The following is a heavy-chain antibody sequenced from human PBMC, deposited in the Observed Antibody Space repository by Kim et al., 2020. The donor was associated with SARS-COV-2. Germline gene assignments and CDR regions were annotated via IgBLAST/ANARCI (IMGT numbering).Heavy chain of an antibody. V-gene: IGHV3-53*01. CDR1: GFTVKNFY. CDR3: ARNDDYGGNSYKRIGMDV. CDR2: LYTAGGR. J-gene: IGHJ6*02. D-gene: IGHD4-17*01. Sequence: GGSLRLSCAASGFTVKNFYMTWVRQAPGKGLEWVSVLYTAGGRYYADSVRGRFTISKDNYKNTLYLQMNSLRAEDTAVYYCARNDDYGGNSYKRIGMDVWGQGTTVTVSS.